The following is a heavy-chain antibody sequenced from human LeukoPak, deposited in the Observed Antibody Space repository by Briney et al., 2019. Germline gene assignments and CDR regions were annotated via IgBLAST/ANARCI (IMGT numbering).Heavy chain of an antibody. D-gene: IGHD5-24*01. CDR3: ASQGEMATIMDY. CDR1: GGSISSSSYY. V-gene: IGHV4-39*01. Sequence: SETLSLTCTVSGGSISSSSYYWGWIRQPPGKGLEWIGSIYYSGSTYYNPSLKSRVTISVDTSKNQFSLRLSSVTAADTAVYYCASQGEMATIMDYWGQGTLVTVSS. CDR2: IYYSGST. J-gene: IGHJ4*02.